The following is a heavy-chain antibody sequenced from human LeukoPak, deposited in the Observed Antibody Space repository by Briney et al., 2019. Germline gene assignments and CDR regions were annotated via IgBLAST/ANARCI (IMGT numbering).Heavy chain of an antibody. J-gene: IGHJ4*02. V-gene: IGHV3-13*01. CDR2: IGTAGDT. CDR1: GFTFSSYD. Sequence: GGSLRLSCAASGFTFSSYDMHWVRQATGKGLEWVSAIGTAGDTYYPGSVKGRFTISRENAKNSLYLQMNSLRAGDTAVYYCARAVGGDGSGSLWGPGTLVTVSS. D-gene: IGHD3-10*01. CDR3: ARAVGGDGSGSL.